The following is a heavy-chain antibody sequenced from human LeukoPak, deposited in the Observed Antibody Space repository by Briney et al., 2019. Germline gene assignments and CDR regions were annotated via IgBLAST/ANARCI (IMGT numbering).Heavy chain of an antibody. CDR1: DGSINSYY. J-gene: IGHJ4*02. Sequence: PSETLSHTCSVSDGSINSYYWNWIRRPPGKGLEWIGYIYYNGNTNYSPSLKSRVTMSVDTSKNLFSLEVSSVTAADTAVYYCASRGIAVAGTVVDYWGQGTLVTVSS. V-gene: IGHV4-59*01. D-gene: IGHD6-19*01. CDR2: IYYNGNT. CDR3: ASRGIAVAGTVVDY.